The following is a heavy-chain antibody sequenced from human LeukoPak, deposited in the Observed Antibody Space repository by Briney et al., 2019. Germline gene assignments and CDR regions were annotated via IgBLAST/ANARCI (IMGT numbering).Heavy chain of an antibody. CDR3: ASARGAVARFDYYYYMDV. CDR2: ISSSSSYI. D-gene: IGHD6-19*01. CDR1: GFTFSSYS. Sequence: PGGSLRLSCAASGFTFSSYSMNWVRQAPGKGLEWVSSISSSSSYIYYADSVKGRFTISRDNAKNSLYLQMNSLRAEDTAVYYCASARGAVARFDYYYYMDVWGRGTTVTISS. V-gene: IGHV3-21*01. J-gene: IGHJ6*03.